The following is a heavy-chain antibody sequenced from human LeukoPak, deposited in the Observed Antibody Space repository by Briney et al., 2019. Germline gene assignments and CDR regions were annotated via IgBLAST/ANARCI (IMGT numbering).Heavy chain of an antibody. V-gene: IGHV3-15*01. Sequence: PGGSLRLSCAASEVSFTGAWVSWVRQAARKGLEWVGRIRSEADGGTADYAEPVKGRFTISRDDSKNTVYLQMNSLKTEDTAVYFCSSRPYDTYVIWGQGTLVTVSS. CDR3: SSRPYDTYVI. CDR1: EVSFTGAW. J-gene: IGHJ4*02. D-gene: IGHD2-21*01. CDR2: IRSEADGGTA.